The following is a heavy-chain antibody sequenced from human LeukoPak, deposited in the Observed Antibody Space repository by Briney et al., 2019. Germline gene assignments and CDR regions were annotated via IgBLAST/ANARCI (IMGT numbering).Heavy chain of an antibody. D-gene: IGHD3-22*01. V-gene: IGHV3-11*04. CDR1: GFTFSDYY. CDR2: ISSSGSTI. CDR3: ARDKGYYDSSGYPYFDY. Sequence: PGGSLRLSCAASGFTFSDYYMTWIRQAPGKGLECISYISSSGSTIYYADSVKGRFTISRDNAKNSLYLQMNSLRAEDTAVYYCARDKGYYDSSGYPYFDYWGQGTLVTVSS. J-gene: IGHJ4*02.